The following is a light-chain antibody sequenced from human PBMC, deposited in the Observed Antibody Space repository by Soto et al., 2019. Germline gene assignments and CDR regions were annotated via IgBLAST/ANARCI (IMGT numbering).Light chain of an antibody. J-gene: IGLJ1*01. CDR2: TNT. CDR3: SSFTDGNNLV. Sequence: QSVLTQPPSASGTPGQRVTISCSGSNSNIGRSTVNWYQQLPGTAPKLLIYTNTERPSGVPDRFSGSRSGTSASLAITGLQADDEAYYYCSSFTDGNNLVFGTGTKVTVL. CDR1: NSNIGRST. V-gene: IGLV1-44*01.